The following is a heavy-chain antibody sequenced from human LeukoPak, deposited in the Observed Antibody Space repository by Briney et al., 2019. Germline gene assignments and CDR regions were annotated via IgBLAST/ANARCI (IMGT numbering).Heavy chain of an antibody. Sequence: PSETLSLTCTVSGGSISSYYWSWIRQPPGKGLEWIGYIYYSGSTNYNPSLKSRVTISVDTSKNQFSLKLSSVTAADTAVYYCARDRTAVAALRGFDPWGQGTLVTVSS. J-gene: IGHJ5*02. V-gene: IGHV4-59*01. CDR3: ARDRTAVAALRGFDP. CDR2: IYYSGST. CDR1: GGSISSYY. D-gene: IGHD6-19*01.